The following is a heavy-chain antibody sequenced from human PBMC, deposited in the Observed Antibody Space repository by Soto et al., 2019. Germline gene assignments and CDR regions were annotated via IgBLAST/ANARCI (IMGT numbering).Heavy chain of an antibody. D-gene: IGHD6-6*01. Sequence: SETLSLTCTVSGGPISSGGFYWSWIRQHPGKGLEWIAYIYYTGSTYYNPSLKSRVTMSVDTSKNQFSLKLSSVTAADTAVYYCARLGEYSNSIYYYYMDGRGKRTTVTVSS. J-gene: IGHJ6*03. CDR2: IYYTGST. CDR3: ARLGEYSNSIYYYYMDG. V-gene: IGHV4-31*03. CDR1: GGPISSGGFY.